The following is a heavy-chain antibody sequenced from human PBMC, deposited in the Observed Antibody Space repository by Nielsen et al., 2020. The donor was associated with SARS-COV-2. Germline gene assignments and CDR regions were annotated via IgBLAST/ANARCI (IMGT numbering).Heavy chain of an antibody. V-gene: IGHV4-30-4*07. CDR2: IYYSGST. Sequence: WIRQPPGKRLEWIGYIYYSGSTYYNPSLKSRVTISVDTSKNQFSLKLSSVTAADTAVYYCARENTMIVVKAFDIWGQGTMVTVSS. J-gene: IGHJ3*02. CDR3: ARENTMIVVKAFDI. D-gene: IGHD3-22*01.